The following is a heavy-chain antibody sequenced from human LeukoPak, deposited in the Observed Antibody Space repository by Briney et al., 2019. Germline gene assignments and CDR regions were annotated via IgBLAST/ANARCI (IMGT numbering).Heavy chain of an antibody. CDR1: GYTFTAGYY. CDR2: INPNSGGT. Sequence: GASVKVSCKASGYTFTAGYYMHWVRQAPGQGLEWMGWINPNSGGTNCAQKFQGRVTMTRDMSINTAYMELSRLRSDDTAVYYCARGNRDPIDYWGQGTLVTVSS. D-gene: IGHD4-11*01. CDR3: ARGNRDPIDY. J-gene: IGHJ4*02. V-gene: IGHV1-2*02.